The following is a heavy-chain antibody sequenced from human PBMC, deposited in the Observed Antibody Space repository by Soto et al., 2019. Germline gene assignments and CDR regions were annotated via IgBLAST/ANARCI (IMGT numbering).Heavy chain of an antibody. CDR1: GFTFDSHA. D-gene: IGHD3-22*01. V-gene: IGHV3-23*01. J-gene: IGHJ4*02. CDR3: TKDKADKYDSSVDS. CDR2: ITGSAGST. Sequence: GGSLRLSCVGSGFTFDSHAMNWVRQAPGKGLECVAGITGSAGSTYYADSVKGRFTISKDNSKNTLYLQMNSLRAEDTAVYYCTKDKADKYDSSVDSWGQGTQVTVSS.